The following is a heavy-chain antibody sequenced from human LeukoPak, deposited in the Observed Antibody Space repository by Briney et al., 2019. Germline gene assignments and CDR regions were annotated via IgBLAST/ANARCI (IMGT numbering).Heavy chain of an antibody. V-gene: IGHV4-4*07. CDR3: AREAYYYMDF. J-gene: IGHJ6*03. CDR1: GGSISSYY. Sequence: SETLSLTCTVSGGSISSYYWSWIRQPAGKGLEWIGRIYTSGSTNYNPSLKSRVTMSVDTSKNQFSLKVSPVTAADTAVYYSAREAYYYMDFWGKGTTVTVSS. CDR2: IYTSGST.